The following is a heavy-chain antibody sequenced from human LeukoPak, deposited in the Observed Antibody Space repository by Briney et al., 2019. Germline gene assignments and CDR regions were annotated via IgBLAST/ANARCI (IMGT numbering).Heavy chain of an antibody. CDR3: ARRGYYGSGTYYHLDS. CDR2: IYPGDSDT. V-gene: IGHV5-51*01. D-gene: IGHD3-10*01. Sequence: GESLKISCKGSGYRFTSYWIGWVRRMPGKGLEWMGIIYPGDSDTRYSPSFQGQVTISADKSISTAYLQWSSLKASDTAMYYCARRGYYGSGTYYHLDSWGQGTLVTVSS. J-gene: IGHJ4*02. CDR1: GYRFTSYW.